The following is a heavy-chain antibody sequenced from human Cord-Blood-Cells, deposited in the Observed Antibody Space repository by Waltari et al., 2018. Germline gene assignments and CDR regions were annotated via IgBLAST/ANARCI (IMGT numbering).Heavy chain of an antibody. J-gene: IGHJ6*03. CDR3: ARVKAAAGYYYYYYMDV. CDR1: GYTLNGYF. D-gene: IGHD6-13*01. CDR2: INPNSGGT. V-gene: IGHV1-2*02. Sequence: QVQLVQSGAEVKKPGASVKVSCKAFGYTLNGYFTDWVRQGPGQGLEWMGGINPNSGGTNYAQKFQGRVTMTRDTSISTAYMELSRLRSDDTAVYYCARVKAAAGYYYYYYMDVWGKGTTVTVSS.